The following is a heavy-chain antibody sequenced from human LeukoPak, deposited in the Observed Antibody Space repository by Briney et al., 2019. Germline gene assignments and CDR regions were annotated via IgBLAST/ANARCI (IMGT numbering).Heavy chain of an antibody. J-gene: IGHJ4*02. CDR1: GYTFTGYY. CDR3: ARTLSRWDPFDY. V-gene: IGHV1-2*02. D-gene: IGHD1-26*01. CDR2: IDPKSGDT. Sequence: GASVKVSCKAFGYTFTGYYLHWVRQAPGQGFEWMGWIDPKSGDTKYAQTFQGRFTMTRDTSINTIYMDLNSLRSDDTAVYYCARTLSRWDPFDYWGQGTLVTVSS.